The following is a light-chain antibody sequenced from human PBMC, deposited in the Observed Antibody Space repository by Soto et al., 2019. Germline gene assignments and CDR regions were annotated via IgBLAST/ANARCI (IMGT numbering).Light chain of an antibody. CDR1: SSNIGAGYD. J-gene: IGLJ2*01. V-gene: IGLV1-40*01. CDR3: QSYDSSLTAL. CDR2: GNT. Sequence: QSVLTQPPSVSGAPGQRVTISCTGSSSNIGAGYDVHWYQHLPGTAPKLLIYGNTNRPSGVPDRFSASKSGTSASLAITGLQPEDEADYYCQSYDSSLTALFGGGTKLTVL.